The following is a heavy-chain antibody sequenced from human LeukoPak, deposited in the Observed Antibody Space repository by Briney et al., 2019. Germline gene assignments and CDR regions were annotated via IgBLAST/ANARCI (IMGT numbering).Heavy chain of an antibody. CDR3: ARGNYYDSSGPGGY. J-gene: IGHJ4*02. CDR2: ISYDGSNK. V-gene: IGHV3-30*03. D-gene: IGHD3-22*01. CDR1: GFTFSSYG. Sequence: GGSLRLSCAASGFTFSSYGMHWVRQAPGKGLEWVAVISYDGSNKYYADSVKGRFTISRDNSKNTLYLQMNSLRAEDTAVYYCARGNYYDSSGPGGYWGQGTLVIVSS.